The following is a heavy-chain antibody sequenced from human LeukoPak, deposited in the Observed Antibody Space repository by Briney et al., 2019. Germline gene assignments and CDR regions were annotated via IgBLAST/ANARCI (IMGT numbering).Heavy chain of an antibody. CDR3: TRQGGNDVDY. Sequence: GGSLRLSCAASGFTFSGSAMHWVRQASGKGLEWVGRIRGKANSYATAYAASVKGRFTISRDDSKNTAYLQMSSLKTEDTAVYYCTRQGGNDVDYWGQGTLVTVSS. D-gene: IGHD1-1*01. V-gene: IGHV3-73*01. J-gene: IGHJ4*02. CDR1: GFTFSGSA. CDR2: IRGKANSYAT.